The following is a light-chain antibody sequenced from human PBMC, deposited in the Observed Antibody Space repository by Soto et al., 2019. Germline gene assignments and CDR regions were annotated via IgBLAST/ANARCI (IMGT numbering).Light chain of an antibody. Sequence: SYELTQPLSVSVALGQTARITRGGNNIGSKNVHWYQQKPGQAPVLVIYRDSNRPSGIPERFSGSNSGNTATLTISRAQAGDEADYYCQVWDSSTARVFGGGTQLPVL. CDR2: RDS. CDR3: QVWDSSTARV. CDR1: NIGSKN. V-gene: IGLV3-9*01. J-gene: IGLJ3*02.